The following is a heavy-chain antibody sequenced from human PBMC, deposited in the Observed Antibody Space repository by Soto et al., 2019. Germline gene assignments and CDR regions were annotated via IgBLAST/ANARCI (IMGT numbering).Heavy chain of an antibody. CDR1: VASISSGGYY. J-gene: IGHJ5*02. CDR3: ARESMYDTSGYPPWFAP. Sequence: QVQLQESGPGLVKPSQTLSLTCTVSVASISSGGYYWSWIRQHPGEGLEWIGYIYYSGSTSYNPSLKRRFTISVDTSKNQFALELSSVTDADTAVYYCARESMYDTSGYPPWFAPWGQGTPVTVSS. V-gene: IGHV4-31*03. CDR2: IYYSGST. D-gene: IGHD3-22*01.